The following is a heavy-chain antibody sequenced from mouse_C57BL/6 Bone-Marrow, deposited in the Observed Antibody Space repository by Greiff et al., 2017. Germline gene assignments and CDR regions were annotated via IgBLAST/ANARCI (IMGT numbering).Heavy chain of an antibody. CDR1: GYSFTGYF. Sequence: DVQLQESGPELVKPGDSVKISCKASGYSFTGYFMNWVMQSHGKSLEWIGRINPYNGDTFYNQKFKGKATLTVDKSSSTAHLELRSLTSEDSAVYYCARSDYYGSSYGDWGQGTTLTVSS. J-gene: IGHJ2*01. V-gene: IGHV1-20*01. CDR3: ARSDYYGSSYGD. D-gene: IGHD1-1*01. CDR2: INPYNGDT.